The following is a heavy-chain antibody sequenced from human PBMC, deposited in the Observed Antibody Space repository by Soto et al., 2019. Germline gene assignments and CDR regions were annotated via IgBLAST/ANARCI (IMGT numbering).Heavy chain of an antibody. CDR2: ISYDGSNK. D-gene: IGHD2-15*01. J-gene: IGHJ6*02. V-gene: IGHV3-30*03. Sequence: GGSLRLSCAASGFTFSSYGMHWVRQAPGKGLEWVAVISYDGSNKYYADSVKGRFTISRDNSKNTLYLQMNSLRAEDTAVYYCARDGSVVGMDVWGQGTTVTVSS. CDR1: GFTFSSYG. CDR3: ARDGSVVGMDV.